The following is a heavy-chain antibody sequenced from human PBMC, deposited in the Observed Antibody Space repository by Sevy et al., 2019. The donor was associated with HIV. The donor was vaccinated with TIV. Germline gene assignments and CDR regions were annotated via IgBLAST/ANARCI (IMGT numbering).Heavy chain of an antibody. J-gene: IGHJ4*02. V-gene: IGHV3-11*01. Sequence: GGSLRLSCAASGFTFSDYYMSWIRQAPGKGLEWVSYISSSGSTIYYANSVKGRFTISRDNTKNSLYLQMNGLTADDTAVYYCATFPYYDFWIGFDDYWGQGTLVTVSS. CDR1: GFTFSDYY. D-gene: IGHD3-3*01. CDR3: ATFPYYDFWIGFDDY. CDR2: ISSSGSTI.